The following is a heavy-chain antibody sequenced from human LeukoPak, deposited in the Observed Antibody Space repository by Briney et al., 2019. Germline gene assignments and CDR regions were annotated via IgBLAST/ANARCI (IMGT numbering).Heavy chain of an antibody. CDR2: IGAASDT. J-gene: IGHJ6*03. Sequence: GGSLRLSCAASGFTFSSFDMHWVRQPTGQGLEWVSTIGAASDTYYPGSVEGRFTLSRDNAKNSLYLQMNSLTAGDTAVYYCARGPPRGKYYYMDVWGKGTAVTVSS. CDR3: ARGPPRGKYYYMDV. D-gene: IGHD1-1*01. V-gene: IGHV3-13*01. CDR1: GFTFSSFD.